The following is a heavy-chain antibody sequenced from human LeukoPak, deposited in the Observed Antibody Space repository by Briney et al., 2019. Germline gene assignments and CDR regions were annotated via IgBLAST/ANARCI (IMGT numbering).Heavy chain of an antibody. CDR3: AEDAWHVVVPAASLGY. V-gene: IGHV3-23*01. Sequence: GGSLRLSCAASGFTFSSYAMSWVRQAPGKGLEWVSAISGSGGGTYYADSVKGRFTISRDNSKNTLYLQMNSLRAEDTAVYYCAEDAWHVVVPAASLGYWGQGTLVTVSS. D-gene: IGHD2-2*01. CDR2: ISGSGGGT. J-gene: IGHJ4*02. CDR1: GFTFSSYA.